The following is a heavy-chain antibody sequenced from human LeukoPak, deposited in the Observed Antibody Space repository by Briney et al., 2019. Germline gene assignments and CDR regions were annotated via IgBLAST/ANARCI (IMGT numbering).Heavy chain of an antibody. V-gene: IGHV4-34*01. CDR2: INHSGST. J-gene: IGHJ4*02. CDR1: GGSFSGYY. D-gene: IGHD3-9*01. CDR3: ARGPPYYYDTLTGYYLADY. Sequence: KPSETLSLTCAVYGGSFSGYYWSWIRQPPGKGLEWIGEINHSGSTNYNPSLKSRVTISVDTSKNQFSLKLSSVTAADTAVYYCARGPPYYYDTLTGYYLADYWGQGTLVTVSS.